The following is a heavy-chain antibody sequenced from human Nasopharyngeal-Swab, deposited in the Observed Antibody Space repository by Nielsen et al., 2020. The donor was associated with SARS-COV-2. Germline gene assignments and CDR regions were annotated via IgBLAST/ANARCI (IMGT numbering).Heavy chain of an antibody. V-gene: IGHV3-23*01. Sequence: VRQAPGKGLEWVLGVSGSGGTTKYADSVKGRFTISRDNSKNKLYLQMHSLRVEDTAVYYCAKDRYCSGGACYFSGFDYWGLGTLVTVSS. CDR3: AKDRYCSGGACYFSGFDY. D-gene: IGHD2-15*01. CDR2: VSGSGGTT. J-gene: IGHJ4*02.